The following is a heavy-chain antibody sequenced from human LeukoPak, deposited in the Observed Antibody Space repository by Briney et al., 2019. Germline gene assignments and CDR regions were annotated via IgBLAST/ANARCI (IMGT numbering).Heavy chain of an antibody. CDR2: IKQDGSEK. Sequence: GGSLRLSCAAPGFTFSSYWMSWVRQAPGKGLEWVANIKQDGSEKYYGDSVNSRFTISRDNAKNSLYLQMNSLRAGDTAVYYCARDHRGSGWLYYYYYYMNVWGKGTTVTVSS. V-gene: IGHV3-7*01. CDR3: ARDHRGSGWLYYYYYYMNV. CDR1: GFTFSSYW. J-gene: IGHJ6*03. D-gene: IGHD6-19*01.